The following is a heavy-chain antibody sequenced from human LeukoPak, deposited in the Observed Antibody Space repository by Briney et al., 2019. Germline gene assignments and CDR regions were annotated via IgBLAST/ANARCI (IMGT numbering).Heavy chain of an antibody. D-gene: IGHD2-8*02. J-gene: IGHJ6*03. CDR3: AKDPGASVSGFHMDV. CDR2: IWSDGNNR. CDR1: GFTFRNYG. V-gene: IGHV3-30*02. Sequence: GGSLRLSCAASGFTFRNYGMHWVRQATGKGLEWVSFIWSDGNNRFYADSVKGRFTISRDNSENMLYLQMDSLRPEDTAVYYCAKDPGASVSGFHMDVWGKGTTVIVSS.